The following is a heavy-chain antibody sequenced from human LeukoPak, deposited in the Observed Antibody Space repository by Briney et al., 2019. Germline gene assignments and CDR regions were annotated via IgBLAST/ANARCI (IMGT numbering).Heavy chain of an antibody. CDR2: IYKSGCP. J-gene: IGHJ4*02. CDR3: ARGAAGSSAWYSHFNY. V-gene: IGHV4-59*01. CDR1: GDSFSRYY. D-gene: IGHD6-19*01. Sequence: SEPLSLPCTVCGDSFSRYYWHWLRQPPGKGLEWLGYIYKSGCPIFNTPLKSRVTISVDTSQNQFSLKLNSATAADTAVYYCARGAAGSSAWYSHFNYWGQGTLVTVSS.